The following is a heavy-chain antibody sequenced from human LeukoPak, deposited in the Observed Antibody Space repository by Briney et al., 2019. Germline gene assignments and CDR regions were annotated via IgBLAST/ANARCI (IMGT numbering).Heavy chain of an antibody. D-gene: IGHD3-10*01. J-gene: IGHJ4*02. CDR1: GYSISSGYY. CDR2: IYQSGST. V-gene: IGHV4-38-2*01. Sequence: SETLSLTCAVSGYSISSGYYWGWIRQPPGKGLEWIGTIYQSGSTNYNPSLKSRVTISVDTSKNQFSLNLSSVTAADTAVYYCARRVFPDYSDYWGQGTLVTVSS. CDR3: ARRVFPDYSDY.